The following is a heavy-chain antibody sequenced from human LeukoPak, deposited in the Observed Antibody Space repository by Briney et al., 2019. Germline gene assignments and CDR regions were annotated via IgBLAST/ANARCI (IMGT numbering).Heavy chain of an antibody. V-gene: IGHV1-18*01. CDR3: ARTVCSGDSCSSSDY. D-gene: IGHD2-15*01. CDR2: ISFHNGYP. J-gene: IGHJ4*02. CDR1: GYNVIIYG. Sequence: ASVKVSCKASGYNVIIYGISWGRQAPGQGLEWRGWISFHNGYPNRAQKLQDRLTMTTQRSTSTAYMELRGLRSDDTAVYFCARTVCSGDSCSSSDYWGQGTLVTVSS.